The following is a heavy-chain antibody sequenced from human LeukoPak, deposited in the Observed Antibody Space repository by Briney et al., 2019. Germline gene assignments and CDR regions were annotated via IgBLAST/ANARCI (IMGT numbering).Heavy chain of an antibody. CDR3: TTANRGYYYGMDV. V-gene: IGHV3-15*01. CDR2: IKSKTDGGTT. D-gene: IGHD1-14*01. J-gene: IGHJ6*02. Sequence: GGSLRLSCAASGFTFSNAWMSWIRQAPGKGLEWVGRIKSKTDGGTTDYAAPVKGRFTISRDDSKNTLYLQMNSLKTEDTAVYYCTTANRGYYYGMDVWGQGTTVTVSS. CDR1: GFTFSNAW.